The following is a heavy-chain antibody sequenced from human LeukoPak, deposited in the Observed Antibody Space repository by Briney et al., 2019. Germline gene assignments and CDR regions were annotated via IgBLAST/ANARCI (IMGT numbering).Heavy chain of an antibody. V-gene: IGHV4-39*07. CDR2: IYYSGST. D-gene: IGHD6-13*01. CDR1: GGSISSSSYY. J-gene: IGHJ4*02. CDR3: ARCAAAGTFDY. Sequence: SETLSLTCTVPGGSISSSSYYWGWIRQPPGKGLEWIGSIYYSGSTYYNPSLKSRVTISVDTSKNQFSLKLSSVTAADTAVYYCARCAAAGTFDYWGQGTLVTVSS.